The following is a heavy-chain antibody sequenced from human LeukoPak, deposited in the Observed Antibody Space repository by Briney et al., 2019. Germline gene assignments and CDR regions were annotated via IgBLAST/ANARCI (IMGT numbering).Heavy chain of an antibody. CDR3: TSTIDGYSYFDY. V-gene: IGHV3-73*01. Sequence: GGSLRLSCAASGFTLSGSAMHWVRQASGKGLEWVGRIRSEANSYATAYAASVKGRFTISRDDSKNTAYLQMNSLRTEDTAVYYCTSTIDGYSYFDYWGQGTLVTVSS. D-gene: IGHD5-24*01. J-gene: IGHJ4*02. CDR2: IRSEANSYAT. CDR1: GFTLSGSA.